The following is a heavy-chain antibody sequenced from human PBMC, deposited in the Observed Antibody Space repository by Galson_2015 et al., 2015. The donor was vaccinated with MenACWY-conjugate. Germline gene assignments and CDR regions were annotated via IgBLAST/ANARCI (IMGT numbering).Heavy chain of an antibody. D-gene: IGHD3-10*01. CDR2: IKQDGSEK. V-gene: IGHV3-7*03. J-gene: IGHJ4*02. CDR3: ARGITMVRGVIIFSGDY. Sequence: SLRLSCAASGFTFSSYWMSWVRQAPGKGLEWVANIKQDGSEKYYVDSVKGRFTISRDNAKNSLYLQMNSLRAEDTAVYYCARGITMVRGVIIFSGDYWGQGTLVTVSS. CDR1: GFTFSSYW.